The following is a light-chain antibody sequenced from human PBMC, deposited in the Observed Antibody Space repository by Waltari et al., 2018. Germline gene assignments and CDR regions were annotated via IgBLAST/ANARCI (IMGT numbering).Light chain of an antibody. V-gene: IGLV3-25*03. CDR1: ALAKQH. Sequence: SSEVTQPPSVSVSPGQTASISCSGDALAKQHAYWYQQKPGQAPVLVMYKDTARPSGIPERFSGSSSETSVTLTISAVQTEDEADYYCQSADSSGTSWVFGGGTKLTVL. J-gene: IGLJ3*02. CDR2: KDT. CDR3: QSADSSGTSWV.